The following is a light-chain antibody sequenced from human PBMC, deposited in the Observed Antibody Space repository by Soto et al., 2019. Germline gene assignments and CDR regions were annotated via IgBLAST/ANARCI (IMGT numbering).Light chain of an antibody. CDR3: MQALQTHT. CDR1: QSLLHSNGYNY. CDR2: LGS. Sequence: DIVMTQSPLSLPVTPGEPASISCRSSQSLLHSNGYNYLDWYLQKPGQSPQLLIYLGSNRAPGVPDRFSGSGSGTDFTLKISRVEAEDVGVYYCMQALQTHTCGQGTKLEIK. V-gene: IGKV2-28*01. J-gene: IGKJ2*01.